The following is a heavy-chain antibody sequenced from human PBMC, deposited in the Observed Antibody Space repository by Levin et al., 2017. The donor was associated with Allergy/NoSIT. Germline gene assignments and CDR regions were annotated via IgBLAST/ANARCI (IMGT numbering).Heavy chain of an antibody. J-gene: IGHJ3*02. CDR3: TRYCSGGSCYGTVACDI. CDR2: IRNKANTYAT. D-gene: IGHD2-15*01. V-gene: IGHV3-73*01. Sequence: LSLTCAASGFTFSDSSMHWVRQASGKGLEWVGRIRNKANTYATAYAASVKGRFTISRDDSKNTAYLQMNSLKTEDTAVYFCTRYCSGGSCYGTVACDIWGEGTMVTVS. CDR1: GFTFSDSS.